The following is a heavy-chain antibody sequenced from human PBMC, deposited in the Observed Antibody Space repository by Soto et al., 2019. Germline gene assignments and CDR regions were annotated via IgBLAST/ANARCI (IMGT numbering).Heavy chain of an antibody. CDR3: ARLSPPYYHYGMDV. CDR1: GYPFTSYY. CDR2: INPSGGTT. D-gene: IGHD3-16*02. J-gene: IGHJ6*02. Sequence: ASVKVSCKASGYPFTSYYIHCVRQAPGQGLEWMGLINPSGGTTAYAQKFQGRVTMTRDTSTSTVYMELSSLRSEDTAVYFCARLSPPYYHYGMDVWGQGTTVTVSS. V-gene: IGHV1-46*01.